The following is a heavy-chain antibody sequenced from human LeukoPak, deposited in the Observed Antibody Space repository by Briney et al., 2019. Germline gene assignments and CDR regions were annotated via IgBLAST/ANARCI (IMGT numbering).Heavy chain of an antibody. D-gene: IGHD6-13*01. CDR1: GFTFNTYG. J-gene: IGHJ4*02. CDR3: ARARARIAAAQDY. V-gene: IGHV3-33*05. Sequence: PGGSLRLSCSTSGFTFNTYGMHWVRQAPGKGLEWVAAISDDGINTYYTDSVKGRFTISRDNAKNSLCLQMNSLRAEDTAVYYCARARARIAAAQDYWGQGTLVTVSS. CDR2: ISDDGINT.